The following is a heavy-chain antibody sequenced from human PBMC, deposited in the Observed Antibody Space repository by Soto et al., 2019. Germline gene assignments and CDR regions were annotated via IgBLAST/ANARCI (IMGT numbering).Heavy chain of an antibody. CDR1: GYSFTNYG. D-gene: IGHD3-16*01. V-gene: IGHV1-18*01. J-gene: IGHJ6*01. CDR3: AKVMITFGGTRYGLDV. CDR2: ISTYNDNT. Sequence: ASVKVSCKASGYSFTNYGISWVRQAPGQGLEWMGWISTYNDNTYYAQNFQGRVTMTTDTSTTTAYMELNSLRAEDTAVYYCAKVMITFGGTRYGLDVWGQGTTVTVSS.